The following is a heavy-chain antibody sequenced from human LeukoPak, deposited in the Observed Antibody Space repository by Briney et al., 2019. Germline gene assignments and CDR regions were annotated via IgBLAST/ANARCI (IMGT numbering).Heavy chain of an antibody. J-gene: IGHJ4*02. V-gene: IGHV3-7*01. CDR3: VRSAFHAGSGNYYDY. D-gene: IGHD1-1*01. CDR1: GFTFSSNW. CDR2: IKPDGSAE. Sequence: GGSLRLSCATSGFTFSSNWMSWVRHVPGRGLDWVANIKPDGSAEYYAASVKGRFTVSRDNAENTLYLQMNSLRVEDTAVYYCVRSAFHAGSGNYYDYWGQGTLVTVSS.